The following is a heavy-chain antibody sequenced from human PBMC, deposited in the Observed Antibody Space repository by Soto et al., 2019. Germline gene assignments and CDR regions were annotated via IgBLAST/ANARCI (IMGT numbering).Heavy chain of an antibody. J-gene: IGHJ4*02. Sequence: GASVKVSCKASGYTFTSYYMHWVRQAPGQGLEWMGIINPSGGSTSYAQKFQGRVTITADESTSTAYMELSSLRSEDTAVYYCARDPARGSSGWYGYFDYWGQGTLVTVSS. V-gene: IGHV1-46*01. CDR1: GYTFTSYY. CDR3: ARDPARGSSGWYGYFDY. CDR2: INPSGGST. D-gene: IGHD6-19*01.